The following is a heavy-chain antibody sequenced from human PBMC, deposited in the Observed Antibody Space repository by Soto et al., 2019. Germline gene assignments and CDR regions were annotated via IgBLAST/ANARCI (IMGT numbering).Heavy chain of an antibody. CDR3: ARERGVLSEAFDI. V-gene: IGHV6-1*01. J-gene: IGHJ3*02. CDR2: SYYRSKWYN. CDR1: GDSVSSNSAA. D-gene: IGHD3-10*01. Sequence: SQTLSLTCAISGDSVSSNSAAWNWLRQSPSRGLEWLGRSYYRSKWYNDYVVSVKSRITINPDTSKNQFSLQLNSVTPEDTAVYYCARERGVLSEAFDIWGQGTVVTVSS.